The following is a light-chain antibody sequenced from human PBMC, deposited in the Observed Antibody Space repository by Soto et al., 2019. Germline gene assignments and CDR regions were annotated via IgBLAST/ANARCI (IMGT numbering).Light chain of an antibody. CDR1: RSVSNNY. CDR2: GAS. Sequence: EIVLTQSPGTLSLSPGERATLSCRASRSVSNNYVAWYQRKPGQAPRLLIYGASSRATDIPRRFSGSGSGTYFTLTITILEPEDCAVYYCQQYGSSPPTFGQGTKVESK. CDR3: QQYGSSPPT. V-gene: IGKV3-20*01. J-gene: IGKJ1*01.